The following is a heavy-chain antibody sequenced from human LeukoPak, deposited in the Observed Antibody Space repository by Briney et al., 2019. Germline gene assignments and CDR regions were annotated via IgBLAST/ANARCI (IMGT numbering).Heavy chain of an antibody. CDR3: ASGTLYSYGRLDH. Sequence: SETLSLTCTVSGGSISTYYWSWIRQPPGKGLEWIGEIYHSGSTNYNPSLKSRVTISVDKSKNQFSLKLSSVTAADTAVYYCASGTLYSYGRLDHWGQGTLVTVSS. J-gene: IGHJ4*02. CDR2: IYHSGST. CDR1: GGSISTYY. V-gene: IGHV4-59*12. D-gene: IGHD5-18*01.